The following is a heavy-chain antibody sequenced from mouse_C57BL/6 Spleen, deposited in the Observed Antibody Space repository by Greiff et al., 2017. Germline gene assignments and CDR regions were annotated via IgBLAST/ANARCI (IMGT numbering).Heavy chain of an antibody. CDR2: IWSGGST. Sequence: VKLVESGPGLVQPSQSLSITCTVSGFSLTSYGVHWVRQSPGKGLEWLGVIWSGGSTDYNAAFISRLSISKDNSKSQVFFKMNSLQADDTAIYYCARNYDYPYYFDYWGQGTTLTVSS. CDR3: ARNYDYPYYFDY. CDR1: GFSLTSYG. D-gene: IGHD2-4*01. J-gene: IGHJ2*01. V-gene: IGHV2-2*01.